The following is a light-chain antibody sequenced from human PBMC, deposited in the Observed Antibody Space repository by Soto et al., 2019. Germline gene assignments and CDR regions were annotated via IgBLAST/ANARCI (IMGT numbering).Light chain of an antibody. J-gene: IGKJ2*01. CDR1: QGISSW. CDR2: AAS. CDR3: QQANSFPYT. Sequence: DIQMTQSPSSVSASVGDKVTITCRASQGISSWLVWYQQKPGKAPKLLIYAASTLQSGVPSRFSGSGSGTGFTLTINSLQPEDFATYYCQQANSFPYTFGQGTKLEIK. V-gene: IGKV1-12*01.